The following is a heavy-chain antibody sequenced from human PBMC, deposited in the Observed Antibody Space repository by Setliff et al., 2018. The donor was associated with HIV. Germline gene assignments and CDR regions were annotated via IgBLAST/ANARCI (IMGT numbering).Heavy chain of an antibody. CDR2: ISTYNGDT. CDR1: GYTFTTYG. J-gene: IGHJ4*02. CDR3: ARSRNSILTGYYPTADFDY. D-gene: IGHD3-9*01. V-gene: IGHV1-18*01. Sequence: GASVKVSCKASGYTFTTYGISWVRQAPGQGLERMGWISTYNGDTNYVQKLQGRVTMTTDTSTSTAYMELRSLRSDDTAVYYCARSRNSILTGYYPTADFDYWGQGTLVTVSS.